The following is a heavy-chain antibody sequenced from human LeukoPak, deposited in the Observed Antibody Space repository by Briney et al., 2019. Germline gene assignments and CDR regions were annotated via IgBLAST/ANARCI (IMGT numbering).Heavy chain of an antibody. CDR2: ISSSGTSI. D-gene: IGHD3-10*01. CDR1: GFSFSSYE. Sequence: GGSLRLSCAASGFSFSSYEMNWVRQAPGKGLEWVSYISSSGTSIYYADSMKGRFTISRDNAKNSLYLQMNSLRAEDTAVYYCARYRGRFDLWGRGTLVTVSS. CDR3: ARYRGRFDL. V-gene: IGHV3-48*03. J-gene: IGHJ2*01.